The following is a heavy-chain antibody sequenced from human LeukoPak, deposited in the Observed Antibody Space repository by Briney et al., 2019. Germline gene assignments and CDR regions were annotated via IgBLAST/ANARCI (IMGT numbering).Heavy chain of an antibody. Sequence: ASVKVSCTASGYTFTSYAMHWVRQAPGQRLEWMGWINAGNGNTKYSQKFQGRVTTTRDTSASTAYMELSSLRSEDTAVYYCARVQTYRDGYHYWGQGTLVTVSS. J-gene: IGHJ4*02. D-gene: IGHD5-24*01. V-gene: IGHV1-3*01. CDR1: GYTFTSYA. CDR3: ARVQTYRDGYHY. CDR2: INAGNGNT.